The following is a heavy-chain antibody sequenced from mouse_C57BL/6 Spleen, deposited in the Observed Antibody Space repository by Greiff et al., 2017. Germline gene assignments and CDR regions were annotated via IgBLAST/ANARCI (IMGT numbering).Heavy chain of an antibody. V-gene: IGHV1-15*01. CDR1: GYTFTDYE. D-gene: IGHD1-1*01. CDR3: TRSRDYYYGSSYVGFAY. J-gene: IGHJ3*01. CDR2: IDPETGGT. Sequence: QVQLKQSGAELVRPGASVTLSCKASGYTFTDYEMHWVKQTPVHGLEWIGAIDPETGGTAYNQKFKGKAILTADKSSSTAYMELRSLTSEDSAVYYCTRSRDYYYGSSYVGFAYWGQGTLVTVSA.